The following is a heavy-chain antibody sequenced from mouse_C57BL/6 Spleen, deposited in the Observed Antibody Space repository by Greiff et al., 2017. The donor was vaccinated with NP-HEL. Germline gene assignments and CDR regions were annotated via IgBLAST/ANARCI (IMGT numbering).Heavy chain of an antibody. V-gene: IGHV1-53*01. CDR2: INPSNGGT. D-gene: IGHD3-2*02. CDR3: ARWGTAQVDFDY. J-gene: IGHJ2*01. CDR1: GYTFTSYW. Sequence: QVQLQQSGTELVKPGASVKLSCKASGYTFTSYWMHWVKQRPGQGLEWIGNINPSNGGTNYNEKFKSKATLTVDKSSSTAYMQLSSLTSEDSAVYYCARWGTAQVDFDYWGQGTTLTVSS.